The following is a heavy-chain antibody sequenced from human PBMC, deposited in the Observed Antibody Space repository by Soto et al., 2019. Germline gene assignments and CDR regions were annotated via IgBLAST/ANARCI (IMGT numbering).Heavy chain of an antibody. Sequence: ASVKVSCKASGYTFTSYGTSWVRQAPGQGLEWMGGIIAINGNTNYAQKLQGRVTMTADESTSTAYMELSSLRSEDTAVYYCARGVGRDVFWSGYLVADGLDVWGQGTTVTVSS. V-gene: IGHV1-18*01. D-gene: IGHD3-3*01. CDR1: GYTFTSYG. CDR3: ARGVGRDVFWSGYLVADGLDV. CDR2: IIAINGNT. J-gene: IGHJ6*02.